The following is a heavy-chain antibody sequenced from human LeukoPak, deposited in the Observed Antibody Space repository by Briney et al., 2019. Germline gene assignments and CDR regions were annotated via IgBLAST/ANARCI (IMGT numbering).Heavy chain of an antibody. V-gene: IGHV4-4*09. CDR1: GDSISSYY. CDR2: IHTGGGT. D-gene: IGHD3-16*02. Sequence: PSETLSLTCTVSGDSISSYYWSWIRQPPGKGLEWIGYIHTGGGTSYIPSLKGRVTISIDTSKNQFSLKLSSVTAADSAVHYCARLTRLSTSHDRYYSDYWGQGTLVTVSS. CDR3: ARLTRLSTSHDRYYSDY. J-gene: IGHJ4*02.